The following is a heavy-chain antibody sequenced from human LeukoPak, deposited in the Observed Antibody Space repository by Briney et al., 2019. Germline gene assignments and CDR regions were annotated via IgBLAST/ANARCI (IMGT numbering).Heavy chain of an antibody. J-gene: IGHJ6*02. CDR1: EYSFTSYW. D-gene: IGHD6-6*01. CDR2: IYPGDSDT. CDR3: ARWYSSSSYYYYYGMDV. Sequence: GESLKISCKGSEYSFTSYWIGWVRQMPGKGLEWMGIIYPGDSDTRYSPSFQGQVTISADKSISTAYLQWSSLKASDTAMYYCARWYSSSSYYYYYGMDVWGQGTTVTVSS. V-gene: IGHV5-51*01.